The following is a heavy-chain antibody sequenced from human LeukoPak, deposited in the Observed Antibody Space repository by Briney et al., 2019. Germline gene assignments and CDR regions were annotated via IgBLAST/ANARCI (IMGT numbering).Heavy chain of an antibody. V-gene: IGHV4-59*01. D-gene: IGHD3-3*01. Sequence: SETLSLTCTVSGGSIRSYYWSWIRQTPGKGLEWIGYIYDSGSTNYSPSLTSRVTMSVDPSKNRLSLKLTSVTAADTAVYYCTGCDEYWSGPYYYGMDVWGQGTTVTVSS. CDR2: IYDSGST. CDR3: TGCDEYWSGPYYYGMDV. J-gene: IGHJ6*02. CDR1: GGSIRSYY.